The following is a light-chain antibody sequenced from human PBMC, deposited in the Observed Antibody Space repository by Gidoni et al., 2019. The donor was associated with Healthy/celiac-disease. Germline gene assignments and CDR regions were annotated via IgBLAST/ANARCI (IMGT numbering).Light chain of an antibody. CDR3: QQSYRTPPT. V-gene: IGKV1-39*01. Sequence: DSQMTQYPSSLSASVGDRVTITCRASQSISSYLNWYQQKPGKAPKLLIYAASSLQSGVPSRFSGSGSGTDFTLTISSLQPEDFATYYCQQSYRTPPTFGQGTKVEIK. CDR1: QSISSY. J-gene: IGKJ1*01. CDR2: AAS.